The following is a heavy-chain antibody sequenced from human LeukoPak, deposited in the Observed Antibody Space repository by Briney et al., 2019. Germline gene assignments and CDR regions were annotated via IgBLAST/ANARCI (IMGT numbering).Heavy chain of an antibody. CDR3: ATVRNHYYYYGKDV. CDR1: GYTLTELS. Sequence: ASVKVSCKVSGYTLTELSMHRVRQAPGKGLEWMGGFDPEDGETIYAQKFQGRVTMTEDTSTDTAYMELSSLRSEDTAVYYCATVRNHYYYYGKDVWGQGTTVTVSS. J-gene: IGHJ6*02. V-gene: IGHV1-24*01. CDR2: FDPEDGET.